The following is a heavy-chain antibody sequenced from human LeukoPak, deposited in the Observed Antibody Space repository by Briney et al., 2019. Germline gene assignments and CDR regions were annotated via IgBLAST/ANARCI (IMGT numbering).Heavy chain of an antibody. CDR2: INHSGST. CDR1: GGSFSGYY. J-gene: IGHJ6*04. CDR3: ARGVLGIYYYYYYGMDV. V-gene: IGHV4-34*01. Sequence: SETLSLTCAVYGGSFSGYYWSWIRQPPGKGLEWIGEINHSGSTNYNPSLKSRVTISVDTSKNQFPLKLSSVTAADTAVYYCARGVLGIYYYYYYGMDVWGKGTTVTVSS. D-gene: IGHD2-21*01.